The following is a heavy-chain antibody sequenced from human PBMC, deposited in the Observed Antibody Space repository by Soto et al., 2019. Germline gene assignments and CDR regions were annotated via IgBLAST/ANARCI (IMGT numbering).Heavy chain of an antibody. J-gene: IGHJ3*02. V-gene: IGHV3-30-3*01. CDR3: AREPGTRYCSGGSCRDAFDI. D-gene: IGHD2-15*01. Sequence: GGSLRLSCAASGFTFSSYAMHWVRQAPGKGLEWVAVISYDGSNKYYADSVKGRFTISRDNSKNTLYLQMNSLRAEDTAVYYCAREPGTRYCSGGSCRDAFDIWGQGTMVTVSS. CDR2: ISYDGSNK. CDR1: GFTFSSYA.